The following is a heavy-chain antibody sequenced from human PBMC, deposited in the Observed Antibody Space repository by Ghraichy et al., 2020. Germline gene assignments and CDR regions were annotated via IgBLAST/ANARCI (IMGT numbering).Heavy chain of an antibody. Sequence: GGSLRLSCAASGFTFSSYAMSWVRQAPGKGLEWVSAISGSGGSTYYADSVKGRFTISRDNSKNTLYLQMNSLRAEDTAVYYCAKGPVSPMIVVSYYFDYWGQGTLVTVSS. D-gene: IGHD3-22*01. CDR3: AKGPVSPMIVVSYYFDY. CDR2: ISGSGGST. V-gene: IGHV3-23*01. CDR1: GFTFSSYA. J-gene: IGHJ4*02.